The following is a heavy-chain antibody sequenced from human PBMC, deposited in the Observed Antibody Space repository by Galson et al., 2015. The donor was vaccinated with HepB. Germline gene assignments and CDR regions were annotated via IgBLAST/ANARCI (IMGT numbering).Heavy chain of an antibody. CDR2: INAGKGDT. Sequence: SVKVSCKASGYTFTTYAMHWVRQAPGQSLEWMGWINAGKGDTKYSQKFQDRVTFTLDTSASTAYMELSSLTSEDTAVYYCARDQALSRGWFGWFDPWGQGTLVTVSS. J-gene: IGHJ5*02. CDR3: ARDQALSRGWFGWFDP. D-gene: IGHD6-19*01. V-gene: IGHV1-3*01. CDR1: GYTFTTYA.